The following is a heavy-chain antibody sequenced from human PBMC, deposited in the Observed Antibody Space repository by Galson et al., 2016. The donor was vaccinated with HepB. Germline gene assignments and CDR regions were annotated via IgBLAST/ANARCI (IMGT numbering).Heavy chain of an antibody. CDR3: ARGGILSVGLRAFGV. V-gene: IGHV1-69*13. J-gene: IGHJ3*01. D-gene: IGHD1-26*01. CDR1: GGSFTDYA. CDR2: IIPMFVTP. Sequence: SVKVSCKASGGSFTDYAISWVRQAPGQGLEWMGGIIPMFVTPNYAQKFQDRVTITADASATTVYLELTSLKSEDTAVYYCARGGILSVGLRAFGVWGQGTMVTVTS.